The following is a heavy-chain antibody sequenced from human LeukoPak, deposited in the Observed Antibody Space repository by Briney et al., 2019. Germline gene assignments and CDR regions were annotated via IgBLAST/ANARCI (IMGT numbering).Heavy chain of an antibody. J-gene: IGHJ4*02. CDR2: IIPIFGTA. Sequence: ASVKVSCTASGYAFTGYYIHWVRQAPGQGLEWMGGIIPIFGTANYAQKFQDRVTITAVESMSTVYMELSSLRSEDTAVYYCARGWLAESTVVTPYNYWGQGTLVTVSS. V-gene: IGHV1-69*13. CDR3: ARGWLAESTVVTPYNY. D-gene: IGHD4-23*01. CDR1: GYAFTGYY.